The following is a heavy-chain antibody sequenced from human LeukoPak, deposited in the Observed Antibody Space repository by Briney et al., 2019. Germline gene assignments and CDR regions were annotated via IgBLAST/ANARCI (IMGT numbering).Heavy chain of an antibody. V-gene: IGHV3-7*01. CDR3: AKAPPKEHDFWSGYYNYMDV. D-gene: IGHD3-3*01. Sequence: GGSLRLSCAASGFTFSNYWMSWVRQAPGKGLEWVANIKQDRSEKYYVDSVKGRFTISRDNAKNSLYLQMNSLRAEDTAVYYCAKAPPKEHDFWSGYYNYMDVWGKGTTVTVSS. CDR2: IKQDRSEK. CDR1: GFTFSNYW. J-gene: IGHJ6*03.